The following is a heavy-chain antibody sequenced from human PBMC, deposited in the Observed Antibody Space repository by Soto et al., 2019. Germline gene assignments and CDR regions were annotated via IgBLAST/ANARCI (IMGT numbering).Heavy chain of an antibody. Sequence: PGVSLRLSCAASGFTFSSYTMNWVRQAPGKGLEWVSLISARGGSTYYADSVKGRFTISRDNSKNTLYLQMNSLRAEDTGVYYCARDPPNDKTQLDYGMDVWGQGTAVTVSS. V-gene: IGHV3-23*01. CDR3: ARDPPNDKTQLDYGMDV. CDR1: GFTFSSYT. CDR2: ISARGGST. J-gene: IGHJ6*02. D-gene: IGHD2-2*01.